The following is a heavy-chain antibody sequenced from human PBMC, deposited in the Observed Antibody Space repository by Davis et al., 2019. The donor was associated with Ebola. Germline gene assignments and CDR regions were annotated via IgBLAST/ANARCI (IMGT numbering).Heavy chain of an antibody. Sequence: PGGSLRLSCAASGFTFSSYEMNWVRQAPGKGLEWVSYISSSGNTIYYADSVKGRFTISRDNAKNSLYLQINSLSVEDAAVYYGAKAVKIGGHPHYNYYMDVWGRGTTVTVSS. D-gene: IGHD3-3*01. CDR1: GFTFSSYE. V-gene: IGHV3-48*03. CDR3: AKAVKIGGHPHYNYYMDV. J-gene: IGHJ6*03. CDR2: ISSSGNTI.